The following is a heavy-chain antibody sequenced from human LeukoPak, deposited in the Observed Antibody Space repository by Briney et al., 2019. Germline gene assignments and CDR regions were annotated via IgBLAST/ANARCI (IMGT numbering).Heavy chain of an antibody. V-gene: IGHV3-48*03. CDR2: ISSSGSTI. J-gene: IGHJ5*02. CDR3: ARGYSSGWYNWFDP. Sequence: PGGSLRLSCAASGFTFSSYEMNWVRQAPGKGLEWVSYISSSGSTIYYADSVKGRSTISRDNAKNSLYLQMNSLRAEDTAVYYCARGYSSGWYNWFDPWGQGTLVTVSS. D-gene: IGHD6-19*01. CDR1: GFTFSSYE.